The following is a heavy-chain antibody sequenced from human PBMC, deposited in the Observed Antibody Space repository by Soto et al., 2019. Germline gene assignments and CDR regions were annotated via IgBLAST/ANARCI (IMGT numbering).Heavy chain of an antibody. Sequence: QVQLVQSGGEVKRPGASVKVSCKTSGYTFSNYGITWVRQAPGQPLEWLGWISLYSDGTNYAQKLQGRVSMTTDTSTTTAYMELRSLRSEETAVDYWARVVPGAEAWFGPWGKGTLVTVSS. CDR3: ARVVPGAEAWFGP. CDR2: ISLYSDGT. V-gene: IGHV1-18*01. J-gene: IGHJ5*02. D-gene: IGHD2-2*01. CDR1: GYTFSNYG.